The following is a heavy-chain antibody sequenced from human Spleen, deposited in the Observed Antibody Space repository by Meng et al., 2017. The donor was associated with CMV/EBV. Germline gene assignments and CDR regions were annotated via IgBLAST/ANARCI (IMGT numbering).Heavy chain of an antibody. CDR1: GFTFTNYA. D-gene: IGHD3-10*01. Sequence: GESLKISCAASGFTFTNYAMSWVRQAPGKGLEWVLGVSAGGDSTYYADSVKGRFTISRDNSKNTLYLQMNSLRAEDTAIYYCARYYGLGWGQGTLVTVSS. CDR3: ARYYGLG. CDR2: VSAGGDST. J-gene: IGHJ4*02. V-gene: IGHV3-23*01.